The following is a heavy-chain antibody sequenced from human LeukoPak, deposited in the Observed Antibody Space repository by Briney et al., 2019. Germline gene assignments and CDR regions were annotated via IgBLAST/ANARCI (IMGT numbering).Heavy chain of an antibody. CDR3: ARTMYSSGWFFDY. J-gene: IGHJ4*02. CDR1: GGTFSSYA. CDR2: IIPIFGTA. Sequence: SVEVSCKASGGTFSSYAISWVRQAPGQGLEWMGGIIPIFGTANYAQKFQGRVTITTDESTSTAYMELSSLRSEDTAVYYCARTMYSSGWFFDYWGQGTVVTVSS. V-gene: IGHV1-69*05. D-gene: IGHD6-19*01.